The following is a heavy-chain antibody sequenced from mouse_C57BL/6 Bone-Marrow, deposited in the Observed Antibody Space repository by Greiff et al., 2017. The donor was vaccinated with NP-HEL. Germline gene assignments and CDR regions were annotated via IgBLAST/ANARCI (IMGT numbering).Heavy chain of an antibody. CDR1: GFTFSSYG. CDR3: ARHLYYYGMMDY. CDR2: ISSGGSYT. D-gene: IGHD1-1*01. V-gene: IGHV5-6*01. Sequence: EVKLMESGGDLVKPGGSLKLSCAASGFTFSSYGMSWVRQTPDKRLEWVATISSGGSYTYYPDSVKGRFTISRDNAKNTLYLQMSILKSEDTAMYYCARHLYYYGMMDYWGQGTSVTVSS. J-gene: IGHJ4*01.